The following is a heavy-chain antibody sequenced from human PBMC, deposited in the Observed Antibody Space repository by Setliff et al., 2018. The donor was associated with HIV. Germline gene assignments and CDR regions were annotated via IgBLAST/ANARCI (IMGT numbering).Heavy chain of an antibody. D-gene: IGHD2-21*02. CDR1: GASITTNSYY. CDR2: FYYSGTT. CDR3: ARFVLAWFDFSTGAVEVTDPYAFDF. J-gene: IGHJ4*02. Sequence: TLSLTCAVSGASITTNSYYWGWIRQTPEKGLEWIGDFYYSGTTYYNPSLKSRATISVDTSQNQFSLRLSSVTAADTAVYHCARFVLAWFDFSTGAVEVTDPYAFDFWGQGILVTVSS. V-gene: IGHV4-39*01.